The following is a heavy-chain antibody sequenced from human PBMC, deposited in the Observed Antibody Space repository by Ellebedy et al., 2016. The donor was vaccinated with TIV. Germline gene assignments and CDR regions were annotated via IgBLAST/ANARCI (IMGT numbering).Heavy chain of an antibody. CDR1: GFTFSNAW. D-gene: IGHD2/OR15-2a*01. Sequence: GESLKISCAASGFTFSNAWMSWVRQAPGKGLEWVSYISSSSSYTNYADSVKGRFTISRDNAKNSLYLQMNSLRAEDTAVYYCPAFLDAFDIWGQGTMVTVSS. CDR2: ISSSSSYT. J-gene: IGHJ3*02. V-gene: IGHV3-11*03. CDR3: PAFLDAFDI.